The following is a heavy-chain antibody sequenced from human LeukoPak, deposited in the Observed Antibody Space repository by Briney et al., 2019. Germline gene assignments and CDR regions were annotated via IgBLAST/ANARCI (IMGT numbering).Heavy chain of an antibody. D-gene: IGHD3-16*02. CDR2: IWYDGSNK. V-gene: IGHV3-33*01. CDR3: ARDGVENYDYVWGSYRRDAFDI. J-gene: IGHJ3*02. CDR1: GFTFSSYG. Sequence: PGGSLRLSCAASGFTFSSYGMHWVRQAPGKGLEWVAVIWYDGSNKYYADSVKGRFTICRDNSKNTLYLQMNSLRAEDTAVYYCARDGVENYDYVWGSYRRDAFDIWGQGTMVTVSS.